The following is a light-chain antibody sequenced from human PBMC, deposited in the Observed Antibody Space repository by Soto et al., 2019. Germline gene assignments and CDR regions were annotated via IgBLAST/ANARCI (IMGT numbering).Light chain of an antibody. J-gene: IGKJ2*01. V-gene: IGKV1-39*01. CDR2: AAS. Sequence: DIQMTQSPSSLSASVGDRVTITCRASQSISSYLNWYQHKPGKAPRLLIYAASSLQSGVPSRFSGSGSGIDFTLTISSLQPEDSAAYYCQQSYSTPVDFGQGTKLEIK. CDR1: QSISSY. CDR3: QQSYSTPVD.